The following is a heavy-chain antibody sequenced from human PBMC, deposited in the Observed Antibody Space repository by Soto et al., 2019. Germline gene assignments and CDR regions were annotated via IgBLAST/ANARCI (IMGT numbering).Heavy chain of an antibody. CDR1: GFTFSSYG. V-gene: IGHV3-30*18. CDR3: AKGEVATKNIDY. D-gene: IGHD5-12*01. Sequence: GGSLRLSCAASGFTFSSYGMHWVRQAPGKGLEWVAVISYDGSNKYYADSVKGRFTISRDNSKNTLYLQMNSLRAEDTAVYYCAKGEVATKNIDYWGQGTLVTVSS. CDR2: ISYDGSNK. J-gene: IGHJ4*02.